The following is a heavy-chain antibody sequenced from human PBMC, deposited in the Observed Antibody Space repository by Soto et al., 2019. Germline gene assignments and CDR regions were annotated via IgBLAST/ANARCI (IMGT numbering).Heavy chain of an antibody. CDR3: FGGNGGPQ. Sequence: EAQLVESGGDLVQPGGSLRLSCATSDFTFRNYWMNWVRQAPGKGLEWVANIKPDGSATNYVDSVKGRFTISRDNVRNSVSLQMNSLRVEDTAVYFCFGGNGGPQWGQGTLVTVSS. CDR2: IKPDGSAT. J-gene: IGHJ4*02. CDR1: DFTFRNYW. D-gene: IGHD3-16*01. V-gene: IGHV3-7*03.